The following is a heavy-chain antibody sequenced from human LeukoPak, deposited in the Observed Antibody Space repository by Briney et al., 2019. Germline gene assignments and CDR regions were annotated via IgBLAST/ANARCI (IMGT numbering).Heavy chain of an antibody. V-gene: IGHV3-74*01. Sequence: GGSLRLSCAASGFTFSSYWMHWVRQAPGKGLVWVSRITSDGSSTSYADSVKGRFTISRDNSKNTLYLQMNSLRAEDTAVYYCARDLLYSSSWSRAYFDYWGQGTLVTVSS. J-gene: IGHJ4*02. CDR2: ITSDGSST. D-gene: IGHD6-13*01. CDR3: ARDLLYSSSWSRAYFDY. CDR1: GFTFSSYW.